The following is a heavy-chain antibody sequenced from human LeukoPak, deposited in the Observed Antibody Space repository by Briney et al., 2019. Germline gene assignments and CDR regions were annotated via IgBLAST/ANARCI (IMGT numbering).Heavy chain of an antibody. D-gene: IGHD6-13*01. J-gene: IGHJ4*02. Sequence: GGSLRLSCAASGFTFSSYGMHWVRQAPGKGLEWVAVISYDGSNKYYADSVKGRFTISRDNSKNTLYLQMNSLRAEDTAVYYCARDRRQAGMGFDYWGQGTLVTVSS. CDR2: ISYDGSNK. CDR1: GFTFSSYG. CDR3: ARDRRQAGMGFDY. V-gene: IGHV3-30*03.